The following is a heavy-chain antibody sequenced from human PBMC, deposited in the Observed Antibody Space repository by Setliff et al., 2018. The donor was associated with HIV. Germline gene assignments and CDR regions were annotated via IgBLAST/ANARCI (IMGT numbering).Heavy chain of an antibody. CDR3: ATARSSGRYGYYYYMDV. V-gene: IGHV1-2*06. J-gene: IGHJ6*03. D-gene: IGHD1-26*01. CDR2: INRDNGGI. CDR1: GYSFTAYQ. Sequence: ASVKVSCKTFGYSFTAYQMHWLRQAPGQGLEWMGRINRDNGGIDYAQKFQGRVTVTRDTSINTAYMELSSLRYDDTAIYYCATARSSGRYGYYYYMDVWGKGTTVTVSS.